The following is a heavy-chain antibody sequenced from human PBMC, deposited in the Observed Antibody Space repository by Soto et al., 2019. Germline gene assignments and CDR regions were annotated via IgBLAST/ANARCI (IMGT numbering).Heavy chain of an antibody. J-gene: IGHJ4*02. CDR3: ARVVSSGYSDF. CDR1: GGSIHNYY. Sequence: QVQLQESGPGLVKPSETLSLTCTVSGGSIHNYYWSWIRQPPGKGLEWIGYIHYSGSTRYNPSLKSRVTRSVDTSKNQFSLKLSSVSAADTAVDFCARVVSSGYSDFWGQGTLVTVSS. D-gene: IGHD3-22*01. V-gene: IGHV4-59*12. CDR2: IHYSGST.